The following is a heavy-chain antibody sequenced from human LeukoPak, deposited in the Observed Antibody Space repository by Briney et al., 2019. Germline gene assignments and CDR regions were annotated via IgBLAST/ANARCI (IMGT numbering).Heavy chain of an antibody. V-gene: IGHV1-2*02. CDR3: ARGSRGSYYTPYFDY. Sequence: GASVKVSCKASEYTFTGYYMHWVRQAPGQGLEWMGWINPNSGGTNYAQKFQGRVTMTRDTSISTAYMELSRLRSDDTAVYYCARGSRGSYYTPYFDYWGQGTLVTVSS. D-gene: IGHD1-26*01. CDR2: INPNSGGT. J-gene: IGHJ4*02. CDR1: EYTFTGYY.